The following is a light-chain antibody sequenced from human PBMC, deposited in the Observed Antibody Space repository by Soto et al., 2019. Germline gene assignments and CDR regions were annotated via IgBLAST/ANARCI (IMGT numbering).Light chain of an antibody. CDR1: QSVRSGY. Sequence: EIVLTQSPGTLSLSPGERATLSCTASQSVRSGYVAWYQQKPGQAPRLLIYGASFRASGISDRFSGSGSGTGFTLTISRMEAEDVAVYYCQQYAGSPRTFGQGTKVDIK. V-gene: IGKV3-20*01. J-gene: IGKJ1*01. CDR3: QQYAGSPRT. CDR2: GAS.